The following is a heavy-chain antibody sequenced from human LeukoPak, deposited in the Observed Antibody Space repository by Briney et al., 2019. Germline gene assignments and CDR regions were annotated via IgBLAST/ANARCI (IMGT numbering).Heavy chain of an antibody. CDR2: ISNDGSKK. CDR1: GFTFSSYG. CDR3: AKDRYSYAFEYSDS. Sequence: GGSLRLSCAPSGFTFSSYGMHWVRQAPGRGRDWVAVISNDGSKKYYADSVKGRFTISRDNSKNTLSLQVSSLRAEDTAVYYCAKDRYSYAFEYSDSWGQGTLVTVSS. D-gene: IGHD5-18*01. V-gene: IGHV3-30*18. J-gene: IGHJ4*02.